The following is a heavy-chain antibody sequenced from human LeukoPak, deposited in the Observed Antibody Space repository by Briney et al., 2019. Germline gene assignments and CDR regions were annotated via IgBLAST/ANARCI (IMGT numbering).Heavy chain of an antibody. V-gene: IGHV3-7*01. J-gene: IGHJ3*01. CDR2: IRPDGNDR. Sequence: GGSLRLSCAASGFSFSAYPMGWVRQAPGKGLQWVANIRPDGNDRNFVDSVKGRFTISIDSAKKSVYLQMNSLRVEDTAVYYCARDDTQRRGNEYYDALDFWGQGTMVTVSP. CDR1: GFSFSAYP. CDR3: ARDDTQRRGNEYYDALDF. D-gene: IGHD1-26*01.